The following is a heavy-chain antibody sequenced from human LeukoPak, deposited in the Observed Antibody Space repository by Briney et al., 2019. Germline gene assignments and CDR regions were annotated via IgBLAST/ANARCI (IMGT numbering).Heavy chain of an antibody. CDR2: INAGNGNT. J-gene: IGHJ4*02. CDR1: GYTFINFA. Sequence: ASVKVSCKASGYTFINFAINWGRQAPGQRPEWMGWINAGNGNTKYSQKFQGRVTITRDTSASTTYMELSGLTSEDTAVYYCARGPRAAADDYWGQGTLVTVSS. CDR3: ARGPRAAADDY. D-gene: IGHD6-13*01. V-gene: IGHV1-3*01.